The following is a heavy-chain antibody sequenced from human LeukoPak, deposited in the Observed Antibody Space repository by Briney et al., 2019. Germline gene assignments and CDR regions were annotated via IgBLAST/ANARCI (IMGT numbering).Heavy chain of an antibody. V-gene: IGHV3-23*01. CDR3: AKDLGWIQFGY. D-gene: IGHD5-18*01. CDR1: GFTFSNYA. J-gene: IGHJ4*02. Sequence: PTGGSLRLSCEASGFTFSNYAMNWVRQPPGKGLEWVSGVSPNGETAYYADSVKGRFTISRDNSKNTVYLQVRSLRAEDTAVYYCAKDLGWIQFGYWGQGALVTVSS. CDR2: VSPNGETA.